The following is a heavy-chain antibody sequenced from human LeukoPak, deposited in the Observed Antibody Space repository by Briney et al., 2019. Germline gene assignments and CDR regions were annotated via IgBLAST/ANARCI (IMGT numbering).Heavy chain of an antibody. CDR2: IYHSGST. V-gene: IGHV4-59*12. D-gene: IGHD6-13*01. CDR1: GVSITTYY. J-gene: IGHJ4*02. CDR3: ARERYSSSCPDC. Sequence: SETLSLTCTVSGVSITTYYWSWIRQPPGKGLEWIGYIYHSGSTNYNPSLKSRVTMSVDTSKNQFSLKLSSVTAADTAVYYCARERYSSSCPDCWGQGTLVTVSS.